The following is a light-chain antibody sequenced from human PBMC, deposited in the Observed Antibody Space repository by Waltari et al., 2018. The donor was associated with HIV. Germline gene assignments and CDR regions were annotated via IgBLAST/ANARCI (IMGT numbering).Light chain of an antibody. CDR1: FSNLGANT. J-gene: IGLJ1*01. CDR2: GHN. V-gene: IGLV1-44*01. Sequence: QSVMSHPPSASGTPGQTVTISCSGRFSNLGANTVNWYQQIPGTAPRLLIYGHNQRPSGVPDRFSGSRSGTSASRTIGGLQSEDEADYYCSAWDDSLRATVFGTGTRVTVL. CDR3: SAWDDSLRATV.